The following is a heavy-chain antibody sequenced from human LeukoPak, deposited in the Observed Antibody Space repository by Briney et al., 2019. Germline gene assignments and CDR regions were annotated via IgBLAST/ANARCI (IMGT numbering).Heavy chain of an antibody. CDR1: GGSISSGGYY. Sequence: PSQTLSLTCTVSGGSISSGGYYWSWIRQHPGKGLEWIGYIYYSGSTYYNPSLKSRATISVDTSKNQFSLKLSSVTAADTAVYYCARDTRRWFDPWGQGTLVTVSS. CDR3: ARDTRRWFDP. J-gene: IGHJ5*02. CDR2: IYYSGST. V-gene: IGHV4-31*03.